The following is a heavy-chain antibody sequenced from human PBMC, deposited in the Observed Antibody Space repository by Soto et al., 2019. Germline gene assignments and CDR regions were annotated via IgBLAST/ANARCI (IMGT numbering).Heavy chain of an antibody. Sequence: SGPTLVNPTQTLTLTCTFSGFSLSTSGMRVSWIRQPPAKALEWLARIDWDDDKFYSTSPKTRLTISKDNSKNQVVLTMTNMDPVDTATYYCARISSGSGWYYFDYWGQGTLVTVSS. CDR3: ARISSGSGWYYFDY. CDR2: IDWDDDK. D-gene: IGHD6-19*01. V-gene: IGHV2-70*04. J-gene: IGHJ4*02. CDR1: GFSLSTSGMR.